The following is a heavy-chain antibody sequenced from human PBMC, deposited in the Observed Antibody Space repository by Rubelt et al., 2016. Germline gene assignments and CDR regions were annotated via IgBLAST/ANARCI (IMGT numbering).Heavy chain of an antibody. CDR2: ISYSGST. CDR3: ARYGLRSYYFDY. CDR1: GGSISSGGYY. J-gene: IGHJ4*02. D-gene: IGHD4-17*01. V-gene: IGHV4-31*02. Sequence: QVQLQESGPGQVKPSQTLSLTCTVSGGSISSGGYYWSWIRQHPGKGLEWIGYISYSGSTYYNPSLKSRVTSAVDTSKSQFSLKLSSVTAAETAVDYCARYGLRSYYFDYWGQGTLVTVSS.